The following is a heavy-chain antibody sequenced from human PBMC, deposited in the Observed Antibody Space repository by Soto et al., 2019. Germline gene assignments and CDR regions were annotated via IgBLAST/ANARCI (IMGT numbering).Heavy chain of an antibody. CDR2: ISGSGGST. CDR1: GFTFSSYA. J-gene: IGHJ6*02. V-gene: IGHV3-23*01. D-gene: IGHD3-22*01. CDR3: AKRSGYYNYYYGMDV. Sequence: EVQLLESGGGLVQPGGSLRLSCAASGFTFSSYAMSWVRQAPGKGLEWVSAISGSGGSTYYADSVKGRFTISRDNSKNPLYLQMNSLRAEDTAVYYCAKRSGYYNYYYGMDVWGQGTTVTVSS.